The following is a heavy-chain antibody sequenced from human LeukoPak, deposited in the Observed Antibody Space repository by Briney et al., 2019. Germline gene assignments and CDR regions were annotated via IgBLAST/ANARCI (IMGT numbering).Heavy chain of an antibody. J-gene: IGHJ4*02. D-gene: IGHD2-15*01. CDR3: AKAPVTTCSGAYCYPFDY. V-gene: IGHV3-21*06. CDR2: ISSSSRYI. CDR1: GFTFSRYT. Sequence: GGSLRLSCAASGFTFSRYTMNWVRQAPGKGLEWVSSISSSSRYIYYADSLKGRITISRDNAKNSFYLQMNSLRGDDTAVYYCAKAPVTTCSGAYCYPFDYWGQGTLVTVSS.